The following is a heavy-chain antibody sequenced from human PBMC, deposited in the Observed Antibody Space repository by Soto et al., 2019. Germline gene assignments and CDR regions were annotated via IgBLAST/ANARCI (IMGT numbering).Heavy chain of an antibody. CDR3: ARGSSGGRAWFDP. V-gene: IGHV4-34*01. CDR1: GGSFSGYY. J-gene: IGHJ5*02. D-gene: IGHD2-15*01. CDR2: INHSGST. Sequence: SETLSLTCAVYGGSFSGYYWSWIRQPPGKGLEWIGEINHSGSTNYNPSLKSRVTISVDTSKNQFSLKLSSVTAADTAVYYCARGSSGGRAWFDPWGQGTLVTVSS.